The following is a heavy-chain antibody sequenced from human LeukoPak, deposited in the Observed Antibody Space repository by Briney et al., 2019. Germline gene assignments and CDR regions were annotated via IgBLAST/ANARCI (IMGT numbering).Heavy chain of an antibody. D-gene: IGHD6-19*01. Sequence: SVKVSCKASGGTFSRDAISWVRQAPGQGLEWMGGIIPIFGTANYAQKFQGRVTITTDESTSTAYMELSSLRSDDTAVYYCARVLRQWLVEGESNWFDPWGQGTLVTVSS. CDR1: GGTFSRDA. CDR2: IIPIFGTA. CDR3: ARVLRQWLVEGESNWFDP. J-gene: IGHJ5*02. V-gene: IGHV1-69*05.